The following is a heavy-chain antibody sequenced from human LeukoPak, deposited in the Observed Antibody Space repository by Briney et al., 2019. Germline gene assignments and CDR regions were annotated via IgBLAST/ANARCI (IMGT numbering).Heavy chain of an antibody. V-gene: IGHV1-2*06. Sequence: ASVKVSCKASGYTFTGYYMHWVRQAPGQGLEWMGRINPNSGGTNYAQKFQGRVTMTRDTSISTAYMELSRLRSDDTAVYYSAGAAAGTKFDYWGQGTLVTVSS. J-gene: IGHJ4*02. CDR2: INPNSGGT. CDR3: AGAAAGTKFDY. D-gene: IGHD6-13*01. CDR1: GYTFTGYY.